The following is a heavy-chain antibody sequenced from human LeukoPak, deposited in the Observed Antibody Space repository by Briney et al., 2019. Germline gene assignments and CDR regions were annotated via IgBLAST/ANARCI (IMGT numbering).Heavy chain of an antibody. Sequence: PSETLSLTCTVSGGSISSGSYYWSWIRQPAGKGLEWIGRIYTSGSTNYNPSLKSRVTISVDTSKNQFSLKLSSVTAADTAVYYCARGKAAAGKGGFDYWGQGTLVTVSS. CDR1: GGSISSGSYY. V-gene: IGHV4-61*02. J-gene: IGHJ4*02. CDR3: ARGKAAAGKGGFDY. CDR2: IYTSGST. D-gene: IGHD6-13*01.